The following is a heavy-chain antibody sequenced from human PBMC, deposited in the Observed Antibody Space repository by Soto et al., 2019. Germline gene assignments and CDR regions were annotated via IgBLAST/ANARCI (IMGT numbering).Heavy chain of an antibody. CDR1: GFSLTTSGVG. Sequence: QITLKESGPTLVKPTQPLTLTCTFSGFSLTTSGVGVAWIRQPPGKALEWLALIYWDDDKRYSPSLNSRLSITKDTSKNQVVLTMTNMYPADTGTYYCAHWPVSGYTPFAYWCQGTLVTVSS. J-gene: IGHJ4*02. CDR2: IYWDDDK. D-gene: IGHD5-12*01. CDR3: AHWPVSGYTPFAY. V-gene: IGHV2-5*02.